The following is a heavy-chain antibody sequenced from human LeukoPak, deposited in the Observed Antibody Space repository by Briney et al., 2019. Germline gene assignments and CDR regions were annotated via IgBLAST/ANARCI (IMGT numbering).Heavy chain of an antibody. Sequence: SETLSLTCTVSGGSMSTYYWSWIRQPPGRGPELIGYVYYDGNNDYNPSLKSRVTTSIDTSKKQFSLKPTSVTAADTAVYYCARVKDDNNYDRAFDIWGQGTMVTVSS. J-gene: IGHJ3*02. D-gene: IGHD5-24*01. CDR2: VYYDGNN. V-gene: IGHV4-59*01. CDR3: ARVKDDNNYDRAFDI. CDR1: GGSMSTYY.